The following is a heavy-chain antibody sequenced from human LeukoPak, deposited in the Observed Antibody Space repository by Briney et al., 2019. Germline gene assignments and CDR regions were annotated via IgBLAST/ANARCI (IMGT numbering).Heavy chain of an antibody. V-gene: IGHV4-61*08. CDR1: GGSITRRGYY. D-gene: IGHD6-19*01. CDR2: IYYSGST. J-gene: IGHJ4*02. Sequence: PSETLSLTCSVSGGSITRRGYYWSWIRQPPGKGLQWIGYIYYSGSTNYNPSPKSRVTISVDTSKNQFSLKLSSVTAADTAVYYCARTAVAGTGPLGYWGQGTLVTVSS. CDR3: ARTAVAGTGPLGY.